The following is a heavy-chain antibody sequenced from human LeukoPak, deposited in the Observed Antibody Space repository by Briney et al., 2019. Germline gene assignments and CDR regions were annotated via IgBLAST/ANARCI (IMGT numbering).Heavy chain of an antibody. Sequence: ASVKVSFTASGYTFTSYDINWVRQPTGQGHEWMGWMNPNSGNTGYAQTFQGRVTMTRNTSISTAYMELSSLRSEDTAVYYCATTDHSSGRYMGYYYYYGMDVWGQGTTVTVSS. CDR2: MNPNSGNT. V-gene: IGHV1-8*01. CDR3: ATTDHSSGRYMGYYYYYGMDV. D-gene: IGHD6-19*01. CDR1: GYTFTSYD. J-gene: IGHJ6*02.